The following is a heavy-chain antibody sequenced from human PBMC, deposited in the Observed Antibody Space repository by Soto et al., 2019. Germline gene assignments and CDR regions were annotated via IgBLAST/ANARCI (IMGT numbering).Heavy chain of an antibody. CDR2: IIPIFGTA. D-gene: IGHD6-13*01. CDR1: GGTFSSYA. Sequence: QVQLVQSGAEVKKPGSSVKVFCKASGGTFSSYAISWVRQAPGQGLEWMGGIIPIFGTANYAQKFQGRVTITADESTSTAYMELSSLRSEDTAVYYCARDSGSSWYSGARWFDPWGQGTLVTVSS. J-gene: IGHJ5*02. CDR3: ARDSGSSWYSGARWFDP. V-gene: IGHV1-69*12.